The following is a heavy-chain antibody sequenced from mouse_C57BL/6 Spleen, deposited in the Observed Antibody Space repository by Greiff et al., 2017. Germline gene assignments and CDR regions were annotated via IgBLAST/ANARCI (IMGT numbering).Heavy chain of an antibody. J-gene: IGHJ2*01. V-gene: IGHV1-64*01. Sequence: QVQLKQPGAELVKPGASVKLSCKASGYTFTSYWMHWVKQRPGQGLEWIGMIHPNSGSTNYNEKFKSKATLTVDKSSSTAYMQLSSLTSEDSAVYDCARGLLPSPYYFDYWGKGTTLTVSS. CDR3: ARGLLPSPYYFDY. D-gene: IGHD1-1*01. CDR2: IHPNSGST. CDR1: GYTFTSYW.